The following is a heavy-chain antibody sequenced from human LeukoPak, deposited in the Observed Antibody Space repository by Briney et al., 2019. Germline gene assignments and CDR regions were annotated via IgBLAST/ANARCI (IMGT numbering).Heavy chain of an antibody. J-gene: IGHJ6*03. CDR3: ARAIAAAGRLNYYYYYMDV. D-gene: IGHD6-13*01. Sequence: GASVKVSCKASGYTFTNYGISWVRQAPGQGLECMGWISAYNGNTKYVQKFQGRVTMTTDTSTSTAYMELSSLRSEDTAVYYCARAIAAAGRLNYYYYYMDVWGKGTTVTISS. V-gene: IGHV1-18*01. CDR2: ISAYNGNT. CDR1: GYTFTNYG.